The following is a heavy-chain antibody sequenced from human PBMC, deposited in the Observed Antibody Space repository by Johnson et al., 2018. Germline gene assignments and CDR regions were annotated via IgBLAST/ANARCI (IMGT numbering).Heavy chain of an antibody. CDR1: GFTFSSYG. CDR2: IAYDGSNK. CDR3: AQDASPLTDPKAAAAPHGAFDI. J-gene: IGHJ3*02. V-gene: IGHV3-30*18. Sequence: QVQLQESGGGVVQPGRSLRLSCAASGFTFSSYGMHWVRPAPGKGLEWVAVIAYDGSNKYYADSVKGRFTISRDNSKNTLYLQMNSMRAEDPAVYYCAQDASPLTDPKAAAAPHGAFDIWGQGTMVTVSS. D-gene: IGHD6-13*01.